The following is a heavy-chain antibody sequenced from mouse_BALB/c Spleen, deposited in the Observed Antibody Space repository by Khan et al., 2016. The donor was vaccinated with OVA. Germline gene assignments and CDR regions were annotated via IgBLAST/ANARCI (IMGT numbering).Heavy chain of an antibody. CDR1: GFTFSNYA. CDR2: ISSGSSP. V-gene: IGHV5-6-5*01. J-gene: IGHJ3*01. Sequence: EVELVESGGGLVKPGGSLKLSCAASGFTFSNYAMSWVRQTPEKRLEWVASISSGSSPYYPAGVKGRFTISRDNARNILYLQMSSLRSDDTAMYYCARDYWFAYWGQGTLVTVSA. CDR3: ARDYWFAY.